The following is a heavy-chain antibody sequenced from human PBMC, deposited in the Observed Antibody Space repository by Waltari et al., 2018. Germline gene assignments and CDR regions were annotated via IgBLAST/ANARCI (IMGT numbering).Heavy chain of an antibody. CDR3: ASAPSGNYYDNTFDI. CDR1: GGTFRSYA. V-gene: IGHV1-69*12. Sequence: QVQLVQSGAEVKKPGSSVKVSCKASGGTFRSYAISWVRKAPGQGLEWMGGIIPIFGTANYAQKFQGRVTITADESTSTAYMELSSLRSEDTAVYYCASAPSGNYYDNTFDIWGHGTMVTVSS. J-gene: IGHJ3*02. CDR2: IIPIFGTA. D-gene: IGHD3-22*01.